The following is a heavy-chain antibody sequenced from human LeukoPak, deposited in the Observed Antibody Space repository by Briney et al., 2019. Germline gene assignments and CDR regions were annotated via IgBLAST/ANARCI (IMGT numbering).Heavy chain of an antibody. CDR3: AVAGSGAFDI. D-gene: IGHD6-19*01. Sequence: GGSLRLSCVASGFTFSDYAMSWVRQAPGKGLEWVATNATSGDNSFYADSVMGRFTISRDNSKNTVCLQMNSLRAEDTAVYYCAVAGSGAFDIWGQGTMVTVSS. J-gene: IGHJ3*02. CDR1: GFTFSDYA. V-gene: IGHV3-23*01. CDR2: NATSGDNS.